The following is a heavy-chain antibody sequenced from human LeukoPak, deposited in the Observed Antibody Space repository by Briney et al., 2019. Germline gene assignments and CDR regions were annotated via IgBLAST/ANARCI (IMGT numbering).Heavy chain of an antibody. D-gene: IGHD2-2*02. V-gene: IGHV3-48*03. CDR2: SSSSGSTI. CDR1: GFTFSSYA. J-gene: IGHJ4*02. Sequence: GGSLRLSCAASGFTFSSYAMNWVRQAPGKGLEWVSYSSSSGSTIYYADSVKGRFTVSRDNAKNSLYLQMNSLRAEDTAVYYCARDPGHCSSTSCYKFFDYWGQGTLVTVSS. CDR3: ARDPGHCSSTSCYKFFDY.